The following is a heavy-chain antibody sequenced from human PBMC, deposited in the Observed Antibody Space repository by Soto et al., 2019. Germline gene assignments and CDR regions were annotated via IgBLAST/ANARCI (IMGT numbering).Heavy chain of an antibody. D-gene: IGHD2-8*01. J-gene: IGHJ6*02. CDR3: ARDGRDCTNGVCFPMDV. CDR1: GGSISSYY. V-gene: IGHV4-59*01. Sequence: SETLSLTCTVSGGSISSYYWSWIRQPPGKGLEWIGYIYYSGRTNYNPSLKSRDTISVDTSKNQFSLKLSSVTAADTAVYYCARDGRDCTNGVCFPMDVWGQGTTVTVSS. CDR2: IYYSGRT.